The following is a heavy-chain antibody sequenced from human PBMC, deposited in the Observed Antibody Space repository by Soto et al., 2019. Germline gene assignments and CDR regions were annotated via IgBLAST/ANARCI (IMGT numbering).Heavy chain of an antibody. CDR3: ARQASGYHYGWFDP. J-gene: IGHJ5*02. V-gene: IGHV4-39*01. Sequence: QLLLQESGPGLVKPSETLSLTCTVSGGSILDSTYYWAWIRQSPGKGLEWIGTIFYSGGTFYTPSLKSRVTMSVDTSNNQFSLKLSSVTAADTAVYYCARQASGYHYGWFDPWGQGTLVTVSS. CDR2: IFYSGGT. D-gene: IGHD3-22*01. CDR1: GGSILDSTYY.